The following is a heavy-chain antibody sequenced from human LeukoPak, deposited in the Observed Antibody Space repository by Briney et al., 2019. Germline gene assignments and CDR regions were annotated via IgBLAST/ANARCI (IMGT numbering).Heavy chain of an antibody. J-gene: IGHJ4*02. CDR3: AREMSGAARDVGALY. CDR2: IKQDGSEK. CDR1: GFTFSNYW. Sequence: PGRFLRLSCVAHGFTFSNYWMSWVREAPVKGLELVANIKQDGSEKYYVDSVKGRFTISRDNAKNSLYLQMNSLRAEDTAVYYCAREMSGAARDVGALYWGQGTLVTVSS. V-gene: IGHV3-7*01. D-gene: IGHD6-6*01.